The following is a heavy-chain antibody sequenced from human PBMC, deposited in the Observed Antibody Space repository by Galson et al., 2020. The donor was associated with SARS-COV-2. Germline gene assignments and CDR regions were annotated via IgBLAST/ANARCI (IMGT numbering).Heavy chain of an antibody. CDR3: ASSTVSATAFDF. V-gene: IGHV1-2*06. J-gene: IGHJ4*02. D-gene: IGHD6-19*01. Sequence: ASVKVSCKASGYTFTAYYNYWVRQAPGQGLEWMVRVNPQSGDTNYAQNFRGRVTMTRDTSITTAYMELSRLTTDDTAVYYCASSTVSATAFDFWGQGTLVTVSP. CDR1: GYTFTAYY. CDR2: VNPQSGDT.